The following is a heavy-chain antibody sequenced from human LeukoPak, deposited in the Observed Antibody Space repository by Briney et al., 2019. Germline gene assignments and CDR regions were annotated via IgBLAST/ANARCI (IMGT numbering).Heavy chain of an antibody. V-gene: IGHV3-23*01. CDR2: ISGSGGST. CDR3: AKGDTIFGVVTPFDY. Sequence: GGSLRLSCAASGFTFSTYAMSWVRQAAGKGLEWVSAISGSGGSTYYADSVKGRFTISRDNSKNTLYLQMNSLRAEDTAVYYCAKGDTIFGVVTPFDYWGQGTLVTVSS. CDR1: GFTFSTYA. D-gene: IGHD3-3*01. J-gene: IGHJ4*02.